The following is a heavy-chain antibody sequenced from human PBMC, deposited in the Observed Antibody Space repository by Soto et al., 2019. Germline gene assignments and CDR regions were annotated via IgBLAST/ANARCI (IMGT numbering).Heavy chain of an antibody. CDR1: GFTFSAYW. D-gene: IGHD1-1*01. V-gene: IGHV3-74*01. CDR2: ISDDGSTA. Sequence: GGSLRLSCAVSGFTFSAYWMHWVRQVPGKGLTWVSRISDDGSTATYADSVKGRFVISRDDAKNSLYLEMNTLRADDSGLYYCARGPRVSSTGTGAHWGRGTLVTVSS. J-gene: IGHJ4*02. CDR3: ARGPRVSSTGTGAH.